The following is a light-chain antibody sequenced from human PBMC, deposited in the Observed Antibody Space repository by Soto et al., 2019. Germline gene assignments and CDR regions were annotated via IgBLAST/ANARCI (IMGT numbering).Light chain of an antibody. Sequence: EIVMTHSPATLYVSPGERATLSCRASPSVSSNLAWDQQKPGQAPRLLIYGASTRATGIPARFSGSGSGTEFTLTISSLQSEDFAFYYCQQYNNWPPRWTFGQGTKVEIK. J-gene: IGKJ1*01. CDR1: PSVSSN. V-gene: IGKV3-15*01. CDR3: QQYNNWPPRWT. CDR2: GAS.